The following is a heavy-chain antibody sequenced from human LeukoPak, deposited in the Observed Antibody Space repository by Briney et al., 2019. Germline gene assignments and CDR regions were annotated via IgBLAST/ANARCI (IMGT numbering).Heavy chain of an antibody. Sequence: GGSLRLSCAASGFIFSSYAMNWVRQAPGKGLEWVSGISGSGGSTYYADSVKGRFTISRDNSKNTLYLQMKSLRAEDTAVDYCAKPPRGSGEDYWGQGTLVTVSS. CDR3: AKPPRGSGEDY. V-gene: IGHV3-23*01. D-gene: IGHD3-10*01. CDR1: GFIFSSYA. CDR2: ISGSGGST. J-gene: IGHJ4*02.